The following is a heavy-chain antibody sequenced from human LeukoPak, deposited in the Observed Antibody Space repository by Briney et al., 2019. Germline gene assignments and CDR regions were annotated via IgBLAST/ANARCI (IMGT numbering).Heavy chain of an antibody. D-gene: IGHD4-17*01. Sequence: GGSLRLSCAASGFTFSDYVMTWVRQPPGKGLEWVSSISGSDGTTSYADSVKGRFTISRDNSKNTLYLQVNDLRAEDTAVYYCAKGSSNTVTAHDYWGQGTLVTVSS. CDR1: GFTFSDYV. V-gene: IGHV3-23*01. CDR2: ISGSDGTT. CDR3: AKGSSNTVTAHDY. J-gene: IGHJ4*02.